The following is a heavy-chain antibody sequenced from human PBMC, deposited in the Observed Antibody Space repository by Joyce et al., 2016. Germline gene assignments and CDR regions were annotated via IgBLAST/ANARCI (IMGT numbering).Heavy chain of an antibody. V-gene: IGHV3-74*01. CDR3: TREDYWNQIGGCDS. CDR1: GFTFRRYW. J-gene: IGHJ4*02. CDR2: INSDGSNT. D-gene: IGHD1-1*01. Sequence: EVQLVESGGGLVQPGGSLRLSCAASGFTFRRYWMHWVRQAPGKGLVWVSRINSDGSNTNYGDSGKGRFTISRDNAKNTLYLQMHSLRPEDTGIYFCTREDYWNQIGGCDSWGQGTLVTVSS.